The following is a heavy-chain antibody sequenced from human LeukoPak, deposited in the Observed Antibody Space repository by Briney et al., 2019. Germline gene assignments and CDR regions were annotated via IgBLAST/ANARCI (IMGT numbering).Heavy chain of an antibody. CDR2: ISGSGGST. CDR1: GFTFSSYA. D-gene: IGHD6-13*01. CDR3: AKDGQQLVPVDYFDY. V-gene: IGHV3-23*01. J-gene: IGHJ4*02. Sequence: PGGSLRLSCAASGFTFSSYAMSWVRLAPGKGLEWVSAISGSGGSTYYADSVKGRFTISRDNSKNTLYLQMNSLRAEDTAVYYCAKDGQQLVPVDYFDYWGQGTLVTVSS.